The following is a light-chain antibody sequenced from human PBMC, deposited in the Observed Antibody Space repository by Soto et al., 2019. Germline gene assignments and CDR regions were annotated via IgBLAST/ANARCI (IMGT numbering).Light chain of an antibody. Sequence: QSVLTQPRSVSGSPGQSVTISCTGTSSDVGAYNYVSWYQQHPGKAPKLMIYDVNKRPSGVPDRFSGSKSGNTASLTISGLQDEDEADYYCCSYAGPYTLFVLGTGTKVTVL. V-gene: IGLV2-11*01. J-gene: IGLJ1*01. CDR1: SSDVGAYNY. CDR3: CSYAGPYTLFV. CDR2: DVN.